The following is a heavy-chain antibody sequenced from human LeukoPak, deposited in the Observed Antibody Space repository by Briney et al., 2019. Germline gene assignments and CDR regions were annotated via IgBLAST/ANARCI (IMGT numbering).Heavy chain of an antibody. J-gene: IGHJ4*02. CDR3: ARDGDSAAAGTWFDY. D-gene: IGHD6-13*01. CDR2: IIPIFGTA. CDR1: GGTFSSYA. V-gene: IGHV1-69*13. Sequence: SVKVSCKASGGTFSSYAISWVRQAPGQGLEWMGGIIPIFGTANYAQKFQGRVTITADESTSTAYMELRSLRSDDTAVYYCARDGDSAAAGTWFDYWGQGTLVTVSS.